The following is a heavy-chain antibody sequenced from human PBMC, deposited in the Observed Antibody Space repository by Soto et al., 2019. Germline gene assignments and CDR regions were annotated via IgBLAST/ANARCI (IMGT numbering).Heavy chain of an antibody. J-gene: IGHJ4*02. V-gene: IGHV4-4*02. Sequence: SETLSLTCAVSGGSISSNKWWSWVRQPPGKGLEWIGEIYPSGSTYYNPSLKSRVTISVDTSKNQFSLKLSSVTAADTAVYYCARGWSGWRVWLDYWGQGTLVTVSS. CDR3: ARGWSGWRVWLDY. CDR2: IYPSGST. CDR1: GGSISSNKW. D-gene: IGHD6-19*01.